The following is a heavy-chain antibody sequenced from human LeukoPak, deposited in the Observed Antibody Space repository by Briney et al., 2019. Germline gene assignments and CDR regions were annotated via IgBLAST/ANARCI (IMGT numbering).Heavy chain of an antibody. D-gene: IGHD3-22*01. Sequence: GGSLRLSCAASGFTFSSYSMNWVRQAPGKGLEWVSSISSSSSYTNYADSVKGRFTISRDNAKNSLYLQMNSLRPEDTAVYYCARDAGGYYPDYWGQGTLVTVSS. J-gene: IGHJ4*02. CDR2: ISSSSSYT. CDR1: GFTFSSYS. CDR3: ARDAGGYYPDY. V-gene: IGHV3-21*01.